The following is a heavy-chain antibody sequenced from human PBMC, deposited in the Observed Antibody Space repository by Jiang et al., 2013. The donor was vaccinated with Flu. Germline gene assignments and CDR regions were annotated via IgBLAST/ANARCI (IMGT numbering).Heavy chain of an antibody. D-gene: IGHD2-15*01. CDR1: GYTFTGYY. V-gene: IGHV1-2*02. Sequence: SGAEVKKPGASVKVSCKASGYTFTGYYMHWVRQAPGQGLEWMGWINPNSGGTNYAQKFQGRVTMTRDTSISTAYMELSRLRSDDTAVYYCARDRGYCSGGSCYWDWYFDLWGRGTLVTVSS. CDR2: INPNSGGT. CDR3: ARDRGYCSGGSCYWDWYFDL. J-gene: IGHJ2*01.